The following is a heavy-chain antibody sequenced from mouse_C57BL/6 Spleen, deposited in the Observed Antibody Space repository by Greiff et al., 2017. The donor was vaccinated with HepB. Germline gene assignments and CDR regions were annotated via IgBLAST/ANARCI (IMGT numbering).Heavy chain of an antibody. CDR3: ARKGGGDYDD. Sequence: EVQLQQSGPELVKPGASVKISCKASGYSFTGYYMNWVKQSPEKSLEWIGEINPSTGGTTYNQKFKAKATLTVDKSSSTAYMQLKSLTSEDSAVYYCARKGGGDYDDWGQGTTLTVSS. J-gene: IGHJ2*01. CDR2: INPSTGGT. D-gene: IGHD2-4*01. CDR1: GYSFTGYY. V-gene: IGHV1-42*01.